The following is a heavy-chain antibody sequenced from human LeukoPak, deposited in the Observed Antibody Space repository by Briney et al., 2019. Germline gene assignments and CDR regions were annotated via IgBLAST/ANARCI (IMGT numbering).Heavy chain of an antibody. Sequence: PGGSLRLSCAASGFTFSSYAMSWVRQAPGKGLEWVALITATGDTAYYADSVKGRFTISRDNSRNTVYMQMDSLRAEDTAIYYCAGDRNSDWYSPLDYWGQGSQVTVSP. CDR2: ITATGDTA. J-gene: IGHJ4*02. CDR3: AGDRNSDWYSPLDY. D-gene: IGHD6-19*01. CDR1: GFTFSSYA. V-gene: IGHV3-23*01.